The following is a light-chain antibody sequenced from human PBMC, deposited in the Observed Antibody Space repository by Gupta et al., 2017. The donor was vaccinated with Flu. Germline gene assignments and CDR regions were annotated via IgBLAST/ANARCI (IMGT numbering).Light chain of an antibody. J-gene: IGLJ3*02. CDR3: GTWDSSLSGGV. V-gene: IGLV1-51*02. CDR1: SSNIANNY. Sequence: QSVLTQPPSVSAAPGQKVTISCPGSSSNIANNYVSWYQQLPGTPPKLLIYENNKRPSGIPDRFSGSKSGTSATLGITGLQTGDEADYYCGTWDSSLSGGVFGGGTKLTVL. CDR2: ENN.